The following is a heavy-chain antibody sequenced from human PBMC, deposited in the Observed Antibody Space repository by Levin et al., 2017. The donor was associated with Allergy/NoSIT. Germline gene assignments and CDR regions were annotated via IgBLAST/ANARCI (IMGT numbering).Heavy chain of an antibody. Sequence: SGGSLRLSCAASGFTFSRSDMHWVRRSTGKGLEWVSAIGTSNDTYYAASVKGRFSISRENAKDSLYLQMNDLRAGDMAVYYCARGPWFDPWGQGTLVTVSS. V-gene: IGHV3-13*01. CDR1: GFTFSRSD. J-gene: IGHJ5*02. CDR3: ARGPWFDP. CDR2: IGTSNDT.